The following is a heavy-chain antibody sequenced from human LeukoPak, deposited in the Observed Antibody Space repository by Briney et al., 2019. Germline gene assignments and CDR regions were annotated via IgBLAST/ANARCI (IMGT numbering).Heavy chain of an antibody. V-gene: IGHV3-49*04. D-gene: IGHD3-10*01. CDR3: TRVRSGNDFDY. Sequence: QPGGSLRLSCAASGFTFSSYEMNWVRQAPGKGLEWVGFIRSKGYGGTTEYAASVEGRFSLSRDDSKSFVYLQMSSLKTEDTAVYYCTRVRSGNDFDYWGQGTLVTVSS. CDR2: IRSKGYGGTT. CDR1: GFTFSSYE. J-gene: IGHJ4*02.